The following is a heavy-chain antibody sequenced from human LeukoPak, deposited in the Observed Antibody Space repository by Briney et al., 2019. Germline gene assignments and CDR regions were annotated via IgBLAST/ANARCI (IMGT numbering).Heavy chain of an antibody. D-gene: IGHD6-6*01. CDR3: ASDAGLSHSSSSVYNWFDP. Sequence: GASVKVSCKASGGTFSSYAISWVRQAPGQGLEWMGWISAYNGNTNYAQKLQGRVTMTTDTSTSTAYMELRSLRSEDTAVYYCASDAGLSHSSSSVYNWFDPWGQGTLVTVSS. J-gene: IGHJ5*02. V-gene: IGHV1-18*01. CDR1: GGTFSSYA. CDR2: ISAYNGNT.